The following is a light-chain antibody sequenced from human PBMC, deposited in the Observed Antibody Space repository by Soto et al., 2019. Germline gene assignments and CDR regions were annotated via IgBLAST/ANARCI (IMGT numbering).Light chain of an antibody. CDR1: GSSIGTNT. CDR3: AAWDGSLNNVL. Sequence: QSVLTQPPSASGTPGQRVTISCSGSGSSIGTNTVNWYRQLPGTAPKLLIYGNNQRPSGVPDRFSGSKSGTSASLGISGLKSEDEAEYYCAAWDGSLNNVLFGGGTKLTVL. CDR2: GNN. V-gene: IGLV1-44*01. J-gene: IGLJ2*01.